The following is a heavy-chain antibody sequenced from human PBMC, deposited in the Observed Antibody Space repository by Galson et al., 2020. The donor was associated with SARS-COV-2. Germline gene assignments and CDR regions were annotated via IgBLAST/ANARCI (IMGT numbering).Heavy chain of an antibody. CDR3: ATDNGYYARQSGMYV. CDR1: GFTYSTYD. D-gene: IGHD4-17*01. J-gene: IGHJ6*02. CDR2: ISRSSSSI. V-gene: IGHV3-48*03. Sequence: GESLKISCAASGFTYSTYDMNWVRQAPGKGLEWLSYISRSSSSIYYADSVRGRFTISRDNAKNSLYLQMNSLRAEDTALYYCATDNGYYARQSGMYVWGQGTTVTVFS.